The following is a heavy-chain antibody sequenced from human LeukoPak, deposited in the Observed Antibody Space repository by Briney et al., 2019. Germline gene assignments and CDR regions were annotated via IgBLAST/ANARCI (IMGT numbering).Heavy chain of an antibody. D-gene: IGHD4-17*01. CDR1: GYTFTGYY. V-gene: IGHV1-2*04. J-gene: IGHJ5*02. CDR3: ARDKGPLTVTTRLNWFDP. CDR2: INPNSGGT. Sequence: VSVKVSCKASGYTFTGYYMHWVRQAPGQGLEWMGWINPNSGGTNYAQKFQGWVTMTRDTSISTAYMELSRLRSDDTAVYYCARDKGPLTVTTRLNWFDPWGQGTLVTVSS.